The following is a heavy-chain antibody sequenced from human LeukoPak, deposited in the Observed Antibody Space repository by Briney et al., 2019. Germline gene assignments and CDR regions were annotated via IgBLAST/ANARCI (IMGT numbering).Heavy chain of an antibody. CDR3: ARDRGSGSERYFDY. J-gene: IGHJ4*02. CDR1: GFTFSSYW. CDR2: IKQDGSEK. V-gene: IGHV3-7*01. D-gene: IGHD6-19*01. Sequence: GGSLRLSCAASGFTFSSYWMSWVRQAPGKGLEWVANIKQDGSEKYYVDSVKGRFTISRDNAKNSLYLQMNSLRAEDTAVYYCARDRGSGSERYFDYWGQGTLVTVS.